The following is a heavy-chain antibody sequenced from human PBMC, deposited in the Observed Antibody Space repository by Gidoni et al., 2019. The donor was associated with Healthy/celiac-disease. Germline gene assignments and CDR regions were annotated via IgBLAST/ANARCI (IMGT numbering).Heavy chain of an antibody. CDR3: ASAGIAAAGICYCYDMDV. CDR1: GCTFSNDA. D-gene: IGHD6-13*01. V-gene: IGHV3-30-3*01. Sequence: QVQLVESGGGVAQPGRSLRLSGAASGCTFSNDAMHWVRQAPGKGLEWVSFISCGGSYKYYADSVKGRFTISRDNSKNTLYLQMNSLRAEDTAVYYCASAGIAAAGICYCYDMDVWGQGTTVTVSS. J-gene: IGHJ6*02. CDR2: ISCGGSYK.